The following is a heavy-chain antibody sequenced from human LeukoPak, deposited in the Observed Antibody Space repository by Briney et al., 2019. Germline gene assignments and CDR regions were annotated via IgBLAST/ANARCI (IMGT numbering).Heavy chain of an antibody. Sequence: ASVKVSCKASGYTFTSYYISWVRQAPGQELEWMGWISAYNGNTNYAQTLQGRVTLTTGPSTRTAYMELRSLRSDDTAVYYCARDYDIWSGPPKHYYYGMDVWGQGTTVTVSS. CDR1: GYTFTSYY. V-gene: IGHV1-18*04. CDR3: ARDYDIWSGPPKHYYYGMDV. J-gene: IGHJ6*01. CDR2: ISAYNGNT. D-gene: IGHD3-3*01.